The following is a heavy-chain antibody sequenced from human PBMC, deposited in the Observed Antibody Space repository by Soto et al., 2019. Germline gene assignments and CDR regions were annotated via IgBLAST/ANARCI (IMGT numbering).Heavy chain of an antibody. V-gene: IGHV1-46*01. Sequence: ASVKVSCKASGYTFTSYYMHWVRQAPGQGLEWMGIINPSGGSTSYAQKFQGRVTMTRDTSTSTVYMELSSPRSEDTAVYYCARGYYDSSGYYLWATTDYFDYWGQGTLVTVSS. CDR2: INPSGGST. CDR3: ARGYYDSSGYYLWATTDYFDY. CDR1: GYTFTSYY. J-gene: IGHJ4*02. D-gene: IGHD3-22*01.